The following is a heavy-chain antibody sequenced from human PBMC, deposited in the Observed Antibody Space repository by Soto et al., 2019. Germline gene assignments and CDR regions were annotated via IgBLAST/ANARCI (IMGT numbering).Heavy chain of an antibody. CDR1: GYTFTSYY. D-gene: IGHD2-15*01. CDR3: ARIISGGHFDY. J-gene: IGHJ4*02. V-gene: IGHV1-46*01. Sequence: GPSVKVSCKASGYTFTSYYMHWVRQAPGQGLEWMGIINPSGGSTSYAQKFQGRVTMTRDTSTSTVYMELSSLGSEDTAVYYCARIISGGHFDYWGQGTLVTVSS. CDR2: INPSGGST.